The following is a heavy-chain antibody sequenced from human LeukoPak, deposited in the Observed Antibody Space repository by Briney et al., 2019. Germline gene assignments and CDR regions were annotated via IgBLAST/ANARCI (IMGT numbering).Heavy chain of an antibody. CDR2: INSDGSRT. V-gene: IGHV3-74*01. J-gene: IGHJ4*02. CDR3: ARGGLRYFDWLLSPDY. CDR1: GFTFSSYW. D-gene: IGHD3-9*01. Sequence: GGSLRLSCAASGFTFSSYWMHWVRQAPGKGLVWVSRINSDGSRTSYADSVKGRFTISRDNAKNTLYLQMNSLRAEDTAVYYCARGGLRYFDWLLSPDYWGQGTLVTVSS.